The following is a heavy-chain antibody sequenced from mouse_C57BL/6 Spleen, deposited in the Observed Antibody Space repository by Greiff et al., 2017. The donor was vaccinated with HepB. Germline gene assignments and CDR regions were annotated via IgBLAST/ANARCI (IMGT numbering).Heavy chain of an antibody. D-gene: IGHD1-1*01. J-gene: IGHJ2*01. Sequence: QVQLQQSGAELVMPGASVKLSCKASGYTFTSYWMHWVKQRPGQGLEWIGEIDPSDSYTNYNQKFKGKSTLTVDKSSSTAYMQLSSLTSEDSAVYYCARRRANYGSPFDYWGQGTTLTVSS. CDR1: GYTFTSYW. V-gene: IGHV1-69*01. CDR2: IDPSDSYT. CDR3: ARRRANYGSPFDY.